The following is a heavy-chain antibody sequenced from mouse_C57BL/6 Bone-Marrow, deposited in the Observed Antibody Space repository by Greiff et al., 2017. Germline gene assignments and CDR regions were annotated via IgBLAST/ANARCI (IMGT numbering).Heavy chain of an antibody. CDR1: GYTFTSYW. D-gene: IGHD2-1*01. CDR3: ARAGERGNYLV. V-gene: IGHV1-52*01. CDR2: IDPSDSET. J-gene: IGHJ1*03. Sequence: QVQLQQPGAELVRPGSSVKLSCKASGYTFTSYWMHWVKQRPIQGLEWIGNIDPSDSETHYNQKFKDTATFTLDKSSSTAYMQVSSLTSEECAVYYWARAGERGNYLVWGTGTTVTVSS.